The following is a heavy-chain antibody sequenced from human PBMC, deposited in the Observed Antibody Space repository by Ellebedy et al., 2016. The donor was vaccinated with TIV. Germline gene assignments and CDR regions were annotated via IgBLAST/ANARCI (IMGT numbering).Heavy chain of an antibody. D-gene: IGHD2-2*01. J-gene: IGHJ4*02. CDR3: ARGLFSVPGLDVY. CDR1: GFTFSTYW. Sequence: PGGSLRLSCAASGFTFSTYWMNWVRQAPGKVLEWVANINQHGSDINYVDSVRGRFSISRDNAKNSLYLQMNTLRAEDTAMYYCARGLFSVPGLDVYWGQGTLVTVSS. V-gene: IGHV3-7*03. CDR2: INQHGSDI.